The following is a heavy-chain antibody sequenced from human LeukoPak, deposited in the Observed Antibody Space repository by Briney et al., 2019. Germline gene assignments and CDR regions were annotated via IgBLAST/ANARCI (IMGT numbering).Heavy chain of an antibody. CDR1: GFTFSSYS. J-gene: IGHJ4*02. CDR3: TTRPFGGVIGFDY. CDR2: ISSSSSTI. D-gene: IGHD3-16*02. Sequence: GESLRLSCAASGFTFSSYSMNWVRQAPGKGLEWVSYISSSSSTIYYADSVKGRFTISRDNAKNSLYLQMNSLRAEDTAVYYCTTRPFGGVIGFDYWGQGTLVTVSS. V-gene: IGHV3-48*01.